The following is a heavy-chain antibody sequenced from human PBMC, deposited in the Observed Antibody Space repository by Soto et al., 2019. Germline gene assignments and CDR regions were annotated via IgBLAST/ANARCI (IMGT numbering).Heavy chain of an antibody. D-gene: IGHD4-17*01. CDR2: ISSSGSTI. CDR1: GFAFSDPD. CDR3: ARGGASVTTPFDY. Sequence: GGSLRLSCAASGFAFSDPDMSRIREAPGKGLEWISYISSSGSTIYYADSVKGRFTISRDNAKKSLYLQMDSLTADDTAVYYCARGGASVTTPFDYWGQGTQVTVSS. V-gene: IGHV3-11*01. J-gene: IGHJ4*02.